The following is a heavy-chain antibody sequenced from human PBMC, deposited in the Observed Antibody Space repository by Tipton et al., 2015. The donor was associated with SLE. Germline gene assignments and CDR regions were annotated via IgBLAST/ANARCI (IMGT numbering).Heavy chain of an antibody. V-gene: IGHV3-74*01. D-gene: IGHD6-19*01. J-gene: IGHJ4*02. CDR2: INKDGSYT. CDR3: ARDEYSSGWYGGLWDY. CDR1: GYTFSNYW. Sequence: SLRLSCAASGYTFSNYWMHWVRQAPGKGLVWVSHINKDGSYTNYADPVKGRFTISRDNAKNALYLQMNSLRDEDTAVYYCARDEYSSGWYGGLWDYWGQGTLVTVSS.